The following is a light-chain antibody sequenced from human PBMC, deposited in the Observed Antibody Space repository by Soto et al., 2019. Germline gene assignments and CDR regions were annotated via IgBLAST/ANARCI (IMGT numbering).Light chain of an antibody. CDR2: DDS. V-gene: IGLV3-21*02. CDR1: NIGSKS. Sequence: SYELTQPPSVSVAPGQTARITWGGNNIGSKSVHWYQQKPGQAPVLVVYDDSDRPSGIPERFSGSNSGNTATLTISRVEAGDEADYYCQVWDSSSDLFYVFGTGTKLTVL. CDR3: QVWDSSSDLFYV. J-gene: IGLJ1*01.